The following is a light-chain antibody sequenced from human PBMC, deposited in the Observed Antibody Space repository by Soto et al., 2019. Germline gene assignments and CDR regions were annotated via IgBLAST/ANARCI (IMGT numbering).Light chain of an antibody. CDR2: DAF. CDR3: QQYGTSPLT. V-gene: IGKV3-20*01. CDR1: QSVSYTF. Sequence: EIVLTQSPGTLSLSPGERATLSCRASQSVSYTFLAWYQQKPGHAPRLLIHDAFRRATGIPDRFSGSGSGTDFSLTISTLEPEDSAVYYCQQYGTSPLTFGGGTKVDIK. J-gene: IGKJ4*01.